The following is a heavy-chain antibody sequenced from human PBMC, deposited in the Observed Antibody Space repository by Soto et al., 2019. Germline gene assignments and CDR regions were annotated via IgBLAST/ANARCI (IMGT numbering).Heavy chain of an antibody. V-gene: IGHV3-30*18. D-gene: IGHD2-2*02. CDR3: AKVHNYTKET. J-gene: IGHJ5*02. CDR1: GFSFNKFG. CDR2: LSDDGDRD. Sequence: PGGCLRHSCPDSGFSFNKFGMHWVRQTPGKGLEWVAALSDDGDRDFYADPVTGRLIISRDNSYHPLYLQMNSLRAEDTAVYYCAKVHNYTKETWGQGTMVTVSS.